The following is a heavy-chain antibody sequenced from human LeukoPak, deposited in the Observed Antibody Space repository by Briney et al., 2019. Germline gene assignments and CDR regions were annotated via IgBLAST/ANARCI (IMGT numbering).Heavy chain of an antibody. CDR3: AKDGSYYSESYYFDY. V-gene: IGHV3-23*01. D-gene: IGHD1-26*01. CDR1: GFTFSSYA. Sequence: GGSLRLSCAASGFTFSSYAMSWVRQAPGKGLEWVSAISGSGGSTYYADSVKGRFTISRDNSKNALYLQMNSLRAEDTAVYYCAKDGSYYSESYYFDYWGQGTLVTVSS. CDR2: ISGSGGST. J-gene: IGHJ4*02.